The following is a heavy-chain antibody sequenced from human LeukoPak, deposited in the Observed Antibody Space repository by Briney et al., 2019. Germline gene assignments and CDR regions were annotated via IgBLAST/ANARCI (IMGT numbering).Heavy chain of an antibody. CDR2: INPNSGGT. CDR1: GYSFTDYY. D-gene: IGHD2-21*01. V-gene: IGHV1-2*02. J-gene: IGHJ5*02. CDR3: ARADRLHGGPYLIGP. Sequence: ASVKVSCKTSGYSFTDYYMHWVRQAPGQGLEWMGWINPNSGGTSSAQKFQGRVTMTRDTSITTVYMEVRWLTSDDTAIYYCARADRLHGGPYLIGPWGLGTLVAVSS.